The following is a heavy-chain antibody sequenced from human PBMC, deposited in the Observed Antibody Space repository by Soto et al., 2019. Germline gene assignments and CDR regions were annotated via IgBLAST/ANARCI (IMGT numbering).Heavy chain of an antibody. J-gene: IGHJ6*02. CDR3: ARDEADCSSTSCPYGMNV. CDR2: INPNSGGT. V-gene: IGHV1-2*02. D-gene: IGHD2-2*01. CDR1: GYTFTGYY. Sequence: GASVKVSCKASGYTFTGYYMHWVRQAPGQGLEWMGWINPNSGGTNYAQKFQGRVTMTRDTSISTAYMELSRLRSDDTAVYYCARDEADCSSTSCPYGMNVWGQGTTVTVSS.